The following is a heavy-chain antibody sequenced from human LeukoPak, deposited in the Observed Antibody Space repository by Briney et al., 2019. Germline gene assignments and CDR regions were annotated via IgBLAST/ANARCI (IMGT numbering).Heavy chain of an antibody. Sequence: GASVKVSCKASGYTFTGYYMHWVRQAPGQGLEWMGWINPNSGGTNYAQKFQGRVTMTRDTSISTAYMEVSRLRSDDTAVYYCARVPKATPGHFDYWGQGTLVTVSS. J-gene: IGHJ4*02. V-gene: IGHV1-2*02. CDR3: ARVPKATPGHFDY. CDR1: GYTFTGYY. CDR2: INPNSGGT.